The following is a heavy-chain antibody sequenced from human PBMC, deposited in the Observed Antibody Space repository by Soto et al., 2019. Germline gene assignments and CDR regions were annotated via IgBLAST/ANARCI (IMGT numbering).Heavy chain of an antibody. CDR1: GFTFSSSE. D-gene: IGHD2-15*01. V-gene: IGHV3-48*03. Sequence: GGSLRLSCAASGFTFSSSEMYWVRQAPGKGLEWISYIHPGGQTVFYAESVKGRFTISRDNAKHSVYLQMNSLRAEDTAVYYCARRGSRWGRGTKVTVSS. J-gene: IGHJ3*01. CDR3: ARRGSR. CDR2: IHPGGQTV.